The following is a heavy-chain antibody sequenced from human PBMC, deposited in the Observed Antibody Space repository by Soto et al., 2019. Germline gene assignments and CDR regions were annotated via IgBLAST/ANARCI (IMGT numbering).Heavy chain of an antibody. J-gene: IGHJ5*02. V-gene: IGHV1-3*01. Sequence: ASVKVSCKASGYTFTGYAMHWVRQAPGQRLEWMGWINAGNGNTKYSQKFQGRVTITRDTSASTAYMELSSLRSEDTAVYYCARGGIVLVPAAKGWFDPWGQGTLVTVSS. CDR1: GYTFTGYA. CDR2: INAGNGNT. CDR3: ARGGIVLVPAAKGWFDP. D-gene: IGHD2-2*01.